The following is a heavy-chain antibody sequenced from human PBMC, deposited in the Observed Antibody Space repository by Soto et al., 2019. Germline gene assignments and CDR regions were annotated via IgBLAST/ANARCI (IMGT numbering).Heavy chain of an antibody. CDR2: IYYSGST. CDR1: GGSISSGGYY. J-gene: IGHJ4*02. Sequence: QVQLQGSGPGLVKPSQTLSLTCTVSGGSISSGGYYWSWIRQHPGKGLEWIGYIYYSGSTYYNPPLKGRVTKAVDTSKNQFSLRLSSVTAADTAVYYCARRYYDPAGCENPFDYWGQGTLVTVSS. V-gene: IGHV4-31*03. D-gene: IGHD3-22*01. CDR3: ARRYYDPAGCENPFDY.